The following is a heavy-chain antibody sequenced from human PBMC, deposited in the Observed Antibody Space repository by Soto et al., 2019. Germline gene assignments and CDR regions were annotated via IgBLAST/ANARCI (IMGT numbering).Heavy chain of an antibody. D-gene: IGHD3-22*01. V-gene: IGHV3-15*01. CDR3: TTDLNPDYYDSSGKYYYGMDV. CDR2: IKSKTDGGTT. Sequence: PGGSLRLSCAASGFTFSNAWMSWVRQAPGKGLEWVGRIKSKTDGGTTDYAAPVKGRFTISRDDSKNTLYLQMNSLKTEDTAVYYCTTDLNPDYYDSSGKYYYGMDVWGQGTTVTVSS. CDR1: GFTFSNAW. J-gene: IGHJ6*02.